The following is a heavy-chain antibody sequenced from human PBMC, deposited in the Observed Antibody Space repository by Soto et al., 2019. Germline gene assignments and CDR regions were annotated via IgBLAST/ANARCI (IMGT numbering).Heavy chain of an antibody. CDR2: IYYSGST. D-gene: IGHD5-18*01. CDR3: ATAPRGDDVHTAMVFGY. J-gene: IGHJ4*01. Sequence: QVQLQESGPGLVKPSQTLSLTCTVSGGSISSGGYYWSWIRQHPGKGLEWIGYIYYSGSTYYNPSLKSRVTISVDTSKNQFSLKLSSVTAADTAVYYCATAPRGDDVHTAMVFGYWGHGTLVIVSS. V-gene: IGHV4-31*03. CDR1: GGSISSGGYY.